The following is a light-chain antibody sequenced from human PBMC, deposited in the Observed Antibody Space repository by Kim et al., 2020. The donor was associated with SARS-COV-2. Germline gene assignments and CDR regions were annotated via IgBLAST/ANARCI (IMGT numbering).Light chain of an antibody. CDR2: DAY. CDR1: QDIGNY. Sequence: SAAVGDRMTITCRASQDIGNYVKWFQQKLGKVPKLLMYDAYNLQKGVPSRFSGSGYGTEFTFTITSLQPEEFAPYYSQQYDRLPYTFGQGTKLEI. CDR3: QQYDRLPYT. J-gene: IGKJ2*01. V-gene: IGKV1-33*01.